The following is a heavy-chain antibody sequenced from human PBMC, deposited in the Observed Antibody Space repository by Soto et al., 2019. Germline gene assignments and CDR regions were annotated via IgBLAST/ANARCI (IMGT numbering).Heavy chain of an antibody. D-gene: IGHD5-12*01. J-gene: IGHJ4*02. CDR1: GFTFDDYA. CDR2: ISWNSGSI. Sequence: GGSLRPSCAASGFTFDDYAMRWVRQAPGKGLEWVSGISWNSGSIGYTDSVKGRFTISRDNAKNSLYLQMNSLRAEDTALYYRGGYHFDYWGQGTLVTVSS. CDR3: GGYHFDY. V-gene: IGHV3-9*01.